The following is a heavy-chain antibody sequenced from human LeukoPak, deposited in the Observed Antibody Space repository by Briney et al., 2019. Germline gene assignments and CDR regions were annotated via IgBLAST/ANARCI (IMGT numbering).Heavy chain of an antibody. D-gene: IGHD3-10*01. V-gene: IGHV1-8*02. CDR2: MNPNSGNT. CDR3: ARGGRGGGDDDVFDL. CDR1: GYTFTSYD. J-gene: IGHJ3*01. Sequence: GASVKVSCKASGYTFTSYDVNWVRQATGQGLEWMGWMNPNSGNTGYAQKFQGRVTMTRNTSISTAYLELDSLTSDDTAIYYCARGGRGGGDDDVFDLWGQGTTVTVSS.